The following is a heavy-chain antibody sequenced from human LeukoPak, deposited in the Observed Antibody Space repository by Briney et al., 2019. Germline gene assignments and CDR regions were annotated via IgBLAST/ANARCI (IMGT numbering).Heavy chain of an antibody. CDR3: AKDQVAVAGTGGFDY. J-gene: IGHJ4*02. Sequence: GGSLRLSCVASGFTFDDCAMHWVRQAPGKGLEWVSGISWNSGSIGYADSVKGRFTISRDNAKNSLYLQMNSLRAEDTALYYCAKDQVAVAGTGGFDYWGQGTLVTVSS. CDR2: ISWNSGSI. CDR1: GFTFDDCA. D-gene: IGHD6-19*01. V-gene: IGHV3-9*01.